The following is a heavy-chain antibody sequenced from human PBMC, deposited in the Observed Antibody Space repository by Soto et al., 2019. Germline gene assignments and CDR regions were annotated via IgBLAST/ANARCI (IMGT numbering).Heavy chain of an antibody. CDR3: AMEYCSSTRCYRDY. D-gene: IGHD2-2*02. J-gene: IGHJ4*02. CDR2: IIPILGIA. CDR1: GGTFSSYT. V-gene: IGHV1-69*02. Sequence: QVQLVQSGAEVKKPGSSVKVSCKASGGTFSSYTISWVRQAPGQGLEWMGRIIPILGIANYAQKFQGRVXIXAXKXXSTAYMELSSLRSEDTAVYYCAMEYCSSTRCYRDYWGQGTLVTVSS.